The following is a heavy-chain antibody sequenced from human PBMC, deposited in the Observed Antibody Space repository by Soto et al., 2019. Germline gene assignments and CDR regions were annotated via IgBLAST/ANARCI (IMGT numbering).Heavy chain of an antibody. CDR2: ISSSSSTI. Sequence: GGSLRLSCAASGLTFSSYSMNWVRQAPGKGLEWVSYISSSSSTIYYADSVKGRFTISRDNAKNSLYLQMNSLRAEDTAVYYCAAGSIWGTYYFDYWGQGTLVTVSS. V-gene: IGHV3-48*04. CDR1: GLTFSSYS. J-gene: IGHJ4*02. CDR3: AAGSIWGTYYFDY. D-gene: IGHD3-16*01.